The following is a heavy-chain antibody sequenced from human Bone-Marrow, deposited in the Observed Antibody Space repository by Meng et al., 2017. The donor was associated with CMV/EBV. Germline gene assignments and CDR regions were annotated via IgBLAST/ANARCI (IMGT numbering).Heavy chain of an antibody. CDR2: IRYDGSNK. D-gene: IGHD3-3*01. Sequence: GESLKISCAASGFTFSSYGMHWVRQAPGKGLEWVAFIRYDGSNKYYADSVKGRFTISRDNSKNTLYLQMNSLRAEDTAVYYCAKGSGFSHGDGMDVWGQGTTVTVSS. CDR1: GFTFSSYG. CDR3: AKGSGFSHGDGMDV. J-gene: IGHJ6*02. V-gene: IGHV3-30*02.